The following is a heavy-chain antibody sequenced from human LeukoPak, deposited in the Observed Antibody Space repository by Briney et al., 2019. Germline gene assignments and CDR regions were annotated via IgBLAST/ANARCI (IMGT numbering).Heavy chain of an antibody. D-gene: IGHD6-19*01. J-gene: IGHJ4*02. CDR3: AREWAGPSFDY. CDR1: GFTFSSYA. Sequence: PGGSLRLSCAASGFTFSSYAMSWVRQAPGKGLEWVANIKQDGSEKSYVDSVKGRFTISRDNTKNSLYLQMNGLRAEDTAVYFCAREWAGPSFDYWGQGTLVTVSS. CDR2: IKQDGSEK. V-gene: IGHV3-7*01.